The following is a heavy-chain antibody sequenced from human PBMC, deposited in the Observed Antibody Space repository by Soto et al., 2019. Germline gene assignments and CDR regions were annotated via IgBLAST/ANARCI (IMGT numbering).Heavy chain of an antibody. CDR1: GFTVSSNY. CDR3: ARASRIVGAAFDY. CDR2: IYSGGST. Sequence: EVQLVESGGGLVQPGGSLRLSCAASGFTVSSNYMSWVRQAPGKGLEWVSVIYSGGSTYYADSVKGRFTISRDNSKYTLYLQMNSLRAEDTAVYYCARASRIVGAAFDYWGQGTLVTVSS. V-gene: IGHV3-66*01. D-gene: IGHD1-26*01. J-gene: IGHJ4*02.